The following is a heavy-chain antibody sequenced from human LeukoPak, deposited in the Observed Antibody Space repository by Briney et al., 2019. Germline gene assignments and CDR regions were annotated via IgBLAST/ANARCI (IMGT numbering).Heavy chain of an antibody. D-gene: IGHD3-3*01. CDR2: IFGGGGT. J-gene: IGHJ3*02. Sequence: GGSLRLSCAASNFAFSTYAMTWVRQAPGKGLEWVSVIFGGGGTYYGDSVRGRFTISRDNSKNTLYLQMNSLRAEDTAVYYCARAQYDFWSGYYGGDAFDIWGQGTMVTVSS. CDR3: ARAQYDFWSGYYGGDAFDI. V-gene: IGHV3-53*01. CDR1: NFAFSTYA.